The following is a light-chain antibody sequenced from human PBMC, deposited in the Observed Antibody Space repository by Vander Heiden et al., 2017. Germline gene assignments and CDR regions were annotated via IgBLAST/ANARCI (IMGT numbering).Light chain of an antibody. CDR2: AAS. V-gene: IGKV1-39*01. Sequence: DIQMTQSPSSLSASVVDRVTITCRASQNINTYLVWYQQKPGKAPNLLIYAASTLRSDVPSRFSASRSDTDFTLTISGLHPDDFATYYCQQSYNIPFTFGQGTRLEVK. CDR1: QNINTY. J-gene: IGKJ2*01. CDR3: QQSYNIPFT.